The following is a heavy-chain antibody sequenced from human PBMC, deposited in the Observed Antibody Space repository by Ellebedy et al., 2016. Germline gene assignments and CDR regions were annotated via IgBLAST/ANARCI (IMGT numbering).Heavy chain of an antibody. CDR3: ARDRPDSGGFDV. V-gene: IGHV3-30-3*01. CDR2: ISYDGSNK. Sequence: GGSLRLSCAASGFTFSNSPMHWVRQAPGKGLEWVAVISYDGSNKYNADSVKGRFTISRDNSKNTLYLQMNSLRTGDTALYYCARDRPDSGGFDVWGQGTLVTVSS. J-gene: IGHJ5*02. D-gene: IGHD2-15*01. CDR1: GFTFSNSP.